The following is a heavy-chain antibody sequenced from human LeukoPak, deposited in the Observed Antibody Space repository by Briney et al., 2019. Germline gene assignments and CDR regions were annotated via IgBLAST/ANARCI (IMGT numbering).Heavy chain of an antibody. J-gene: IGHJ4*02. V-gene: IGHV3-11*04. CDR3: ATSGYSVNFDY. CDR2: ISSSGSTI. Sequence: GGSLRLSCAASGFTFSDYYMSWIRQAPGKGLEWVPYISSSGSTIYYADSVKGRFTISRDNAKNSLYLQMNSLRAEDTAVYYCATSGYSVNFDYWGQGTLVTVSS. D-gene: IGHD5-18*01. CDR1: GFTFSDYY.